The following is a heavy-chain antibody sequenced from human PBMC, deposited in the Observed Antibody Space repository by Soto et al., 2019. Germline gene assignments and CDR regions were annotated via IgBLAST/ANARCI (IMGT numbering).Heavy chain of an antibody. Sequence: QVQLVESGGGVVQPGRSLRLSCAASAFTLSKFVMHWVRQAPGKGLDWLAVTSNDGINTYYAGSVKGRFTISRDNSKNMVYLQMNSPRDEDTAVYYCARGNMDVWGQGTTVIVSS. CDR2: TSNDGINT. V-gene: IGHV3-30-3*01. J-gene: IGHJ6*02. D-gene: IGHD1-1*01. CDR1: AFTLSKFV. CDR3: ARGNMDV.